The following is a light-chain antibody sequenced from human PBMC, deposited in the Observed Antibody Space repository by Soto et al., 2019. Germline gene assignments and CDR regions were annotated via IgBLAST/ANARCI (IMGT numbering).Light chain of an antibody. CDR1: SSDVGSYNF. CDR3: CADAGRSTYV. V-gene: IGLV2-23*02. J-gene: IGLJ1*01. CDR2: EVS. Sequence: VLTQPASVSGSPGQSITISCTRTSSDVGSYNFVSWYQQHPGKVPKVMIYEVSKRPSGVSDRFSGSKSGNTASLTISGLQAEDEADYYCCADAGRSTYVFGTGTKVTV.